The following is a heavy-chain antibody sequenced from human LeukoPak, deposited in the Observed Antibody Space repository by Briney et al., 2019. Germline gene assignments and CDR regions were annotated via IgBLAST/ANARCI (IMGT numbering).Heavy chain of an antibody. CDR2: IKGDGSST. CDR1: GVTLSRYW. Sequence: GGSPRLSRAASGVTLSRYWIHSGRQAPGKGVGGGLRIKGDGSSTNNADSVKGRFTISRDNAKNTLYLQMNSLRADDTAVYYCARDDMELGGAFDIWGQGTMVTVSS. V-gene: IGHV3-74*01. D-gene: IGHD3-10*01. CDR3: ARDDMELGGAFDI. J-gene: IGHJ3*02.